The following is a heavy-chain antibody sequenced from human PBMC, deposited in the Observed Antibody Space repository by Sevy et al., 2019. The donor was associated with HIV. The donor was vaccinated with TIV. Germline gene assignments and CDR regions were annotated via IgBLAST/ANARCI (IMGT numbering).Heavy chain of an antibody. CDR3: TTKSGDWSGYQYFDL. CDR1: GLTFSNAW. CDR2: IKSKTDGGTT. Sequence: GGSLRLSCAASGLTFSNAWMTWVRQAPGKGLEWVGRIKSKTDGGTTDYAAPVQGRFTISRDDSKSTLYLQMNSLKTEDTAVYYCTTKSGDWSGYQYFDLWGRGTLVTVSS. V-gene: IGHV3-15*01. D-gene: IGHD3-3*01. J-gene: IGHJ2*01.